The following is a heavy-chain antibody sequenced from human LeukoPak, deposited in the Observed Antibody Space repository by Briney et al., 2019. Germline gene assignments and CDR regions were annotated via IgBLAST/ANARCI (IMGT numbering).Heavy chain of an antibody. CDR3: ARDQARYYYGSGSYPSIFDY. D-gene: IGHD3-10*01. V-gene: IGHV1-18*04. CDR1: GYTFTSYY. J-gene: IGHJ4*02. CDR2: ISAYNGNT. Sequence: ASVKVSCKASGYTFTSYYMHWVRQAPGQGLEWMGWISAYNGNTNYAQKLQGRVTMTTDTSTSTAYMELRSLRSDDTAVYYCARDQARYYYGSGSYPSIFDYWGQGTLVTVSS.